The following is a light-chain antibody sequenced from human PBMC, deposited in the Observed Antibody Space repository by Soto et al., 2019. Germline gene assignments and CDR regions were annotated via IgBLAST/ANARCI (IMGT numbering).Light chain of an antibody. CDR1: QSIHSW. CDR2: KAS. V-gene: IGKV1-5*03. CDR3: QQYDSYPWT. J-gene: IGKJ1*01. Sequence: DIQMPQSPSTLSASVGDRVTITCRASQSIHSWLAWYQQRPGKAPKLLIHKASSLESGVPSRFSGSGSGTEFTLTVGSLQPDDFATYYCQQYDSYPWTFGQGTRVET.